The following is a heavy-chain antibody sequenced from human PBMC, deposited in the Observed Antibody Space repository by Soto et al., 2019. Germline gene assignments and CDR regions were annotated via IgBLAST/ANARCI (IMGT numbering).Heavy chain of an antibody. Sequence: EVQLVESGGGLVQPGRSLRLSCAASGFTFDDYAMHWVRQAPGKGLEWVSGISWNSGDIGYADSVKGRFTISRDNAKNSLYLQMNSLRAEDTALYYCAKGDYGDYSVDYWGQGTLVTVSS. CDR2: ISWNSGDI. V-gene: IGHV3-9*01. D-gene: IGHD4-17*01. CDR1: GFTFDDYA. CDR3: AKGDYGDYSVDY. J-gene: IGHJ4*02.